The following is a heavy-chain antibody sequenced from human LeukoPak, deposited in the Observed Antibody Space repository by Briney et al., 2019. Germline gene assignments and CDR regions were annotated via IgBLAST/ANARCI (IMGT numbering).Heavy chain of an antibody. V-gene: IGHV4-59*08. CDR3: ATWGY. Sequence: SETLSLTCTVSGGSISSDYWQWIRQPPGKGLEWIGYIYNSGSNNYNPSLKSRVTISIDTSKNQFSLKLTSVTAADTAVYYCATWGYWGQGTLVTVSS. J-gene: IGHJ4*02. D-gene: IGHD3-16*01. CDR2: IYNSGSN. CDR1: GGSISSDY.